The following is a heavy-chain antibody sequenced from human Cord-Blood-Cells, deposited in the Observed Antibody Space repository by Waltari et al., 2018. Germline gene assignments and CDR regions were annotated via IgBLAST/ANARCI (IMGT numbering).Heavy chain of an antibody. CDR2: ISAYNGNT. CDR1: GYTFTSYG. J-gene: IGHJ3*02. D-gene: IGHD2-2*01. CDR3: ARLDCSSTSCYVGYAFDI. Sequence: QVQLVQSGAEVKKPGASVKVSCKASGYTFTSYGISWVRQAPGPGLEWMGWISAYNGNTNYAQKLQGRVTMTTDTSTSTAYMELRSLRSDDTAVYYCARLDCSSTSCYVGYAFDIWGQGTMVTVSS. V-gene: IGHV1-18*01.